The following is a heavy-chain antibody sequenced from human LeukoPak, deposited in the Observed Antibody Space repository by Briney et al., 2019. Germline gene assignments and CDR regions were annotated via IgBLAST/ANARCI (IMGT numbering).Heavy chain of an antibody. CDR1: GFTFSSYW. CDR2: ISSDGSTT. J-gene: IGHJ4*02. CDR3: ARRGGSYNDY. Sequence: PGGSLRLSCAASGFTFSSYWMHWVRQAPGKGLVWVSRISSDGSTTSYAASVKGRFTTSRDNAKNTLYLQMSSLRAEDTAVYYCARRGGSYNDYWGEGTLVTVSS. V-gene: IGHV3-74*01. D-gene: IGHD1-26*01.